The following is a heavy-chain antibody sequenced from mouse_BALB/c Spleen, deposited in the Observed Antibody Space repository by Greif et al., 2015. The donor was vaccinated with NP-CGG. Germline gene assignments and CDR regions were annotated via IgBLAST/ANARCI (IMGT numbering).Heavy chain of an antibody. J-gene: IGHJ4*01. Sequence: QVQLQQPGPELVKPGASVKISCKASGHTFTDYYINWVKQKPGQGLEWIGWIYPGSGNTKYNEKFKGKATLTVDTSSSTAYMQLSSLTSEDSAVYFCARRTETEAMDYWGQGTSVTVSS. V-gene: IGHV1-84*02. CDR3: ARRTETEAMDY. CDR2: IYPGSGNT. CDR1: GHTFTDYY.